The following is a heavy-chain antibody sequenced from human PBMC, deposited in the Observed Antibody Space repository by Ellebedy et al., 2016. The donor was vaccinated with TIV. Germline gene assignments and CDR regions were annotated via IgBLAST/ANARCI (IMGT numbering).Heavy chain of an antibody. CDR3: ARYFDWLSLMHYFDY. J-gene: IGHJ4*02. CDR2: IDQSGNT. Sequence: GGSLRLSCAASGFTFSSYAMSWVRQAPGKGLEWVSAIDQSGNTYYIDSVKGRFTISRDNSKDTLYLQMYSLRAEDTAIYYCARYFDWLSLMHYFDYWGQGTLVTVSS. CDR1: GFTFSSYA. D-gene: IGHD3-9*01. V-gene: IGHV3-23*05.